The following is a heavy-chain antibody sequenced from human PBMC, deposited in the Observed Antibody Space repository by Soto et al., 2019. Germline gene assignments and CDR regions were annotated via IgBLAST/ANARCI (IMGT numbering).Heavy chain of an antibody. J-gene: IGHJ4*02. Sequence: QVQLVESGGGVVQPGRSLRLSCAASGFTFSSYAMHWVRQAPGKGLEWVAVISYDGSNKYYADSVKGRFTISRDNSKNTLYLQMNSLRAEDTAVYYCARHTIAAVPPDYWGQGTMVTVSS. CDR1: GFTFSSYA. CDR3: ARHTIAAVPPDY. D-gene: IGHD6-13*01. V-gene: IGHV3-30-3*01. CDR2: ISYDGSNK.